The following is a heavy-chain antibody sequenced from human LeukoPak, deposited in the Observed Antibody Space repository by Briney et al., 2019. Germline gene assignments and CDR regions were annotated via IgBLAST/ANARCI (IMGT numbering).Heavy chain of an antibody. D-gene: IGHD1-26*01. J-gene: IGHJ4*02. CDR3: ARDRGSYFDY. Sequence: GGSLRLSCAASGFTSSSYSMNWVRQAPGKGLEWVSSISSSSSYIYYADSVKGRFTISRDNAKNSLYLQMNSLRAEDTAVYYCARDRGSYFDYWGQGTLVTVSS. V-gene: IGHV3-21*01. CDR2: ISSSSSYI. CDR1: GFTSSSYS.